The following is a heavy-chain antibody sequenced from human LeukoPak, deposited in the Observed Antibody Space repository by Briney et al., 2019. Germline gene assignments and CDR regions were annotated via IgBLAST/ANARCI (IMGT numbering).Heavy chain of an antibody. Sequence: SETLSLTCTVSGGSISSYYWSWIRQPPGKGLEWIGYIYYSGSTNYNPSLKSRVTISVDTSKNQFSLKLSSVTAADTAVYYCARVDYYDSSPFDYWGQGILVTVSS. J-gene: IGHJ4*02. CDR2: IYYSGST. V-gene: IGHV4-59*01. CDR3: ARVDYYDSSPFDY. D-gene: IGHD3-22*01. CDR1: GGSISSYY.